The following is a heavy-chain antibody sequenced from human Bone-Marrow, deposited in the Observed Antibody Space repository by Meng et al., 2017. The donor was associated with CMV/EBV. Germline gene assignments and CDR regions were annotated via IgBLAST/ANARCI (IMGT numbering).Heavy chain of an antibody. CDR2: VSYDGGFK. CDR1: GFTFSSYG. CDR3: ARESQYDDYGGNSEDAVDI. D-gene: IGHD4-23*01. V-gene: IGHV3-30*19. Sequence: GGSLRLSCAASGFTFSSYGMHWVRQAPGKGLEWVAAVSYDGGFKKYADSVEGRFTISRDNSKNTLYLQMNSLRAEDTAVYYCARESQYDDYGGNSEDAVDIWGQGTMVTV. J-gene: IGHJ3*02.